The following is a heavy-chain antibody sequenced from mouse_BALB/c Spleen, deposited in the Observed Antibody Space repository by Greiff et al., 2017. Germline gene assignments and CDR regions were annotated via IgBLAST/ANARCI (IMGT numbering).Heavy chain of an antibody. Sequence: EVKLVESGPGLVKPSQSLSLTCTVTGYSITSDYAWNWIRQFPGNKLEWMGYISYSGSTSYNPSLKSRISITRDTSKNQFFLQLNSVTTEDTATYYCAGWLLRDYYAMDYWGQGTSVTVSS. V-gene: IGHV3-2*02. CDR3: AGWLLRDYYAMDY. D-gene: IGHD2-3*01. CDR2: ISYSGST. CDR1: GYSITSDYA. J-gene: IGHJ4*01.